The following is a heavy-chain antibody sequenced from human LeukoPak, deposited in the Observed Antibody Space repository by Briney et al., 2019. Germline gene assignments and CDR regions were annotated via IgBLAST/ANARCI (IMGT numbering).Heavy chain of an antibody. V-gene: IGHV1-69*05. Sequence: GASVKVSCKASGGTFSSYAISWVRQAPGQGLEWMGGIIPIFGTANYAQKFQGRVTMTTDTSTSTAYMELRSLRSDDTAVYYCATNPDPNSSSWFDAFDIWGQGTMVTVSS. CDR3: ATNPDPNSSSWFDAFDI. J-gene: IGHJ3*02. D-gene: IGHD6-13*01. CDR1: GGTFSSYA. CDR2: IIPIFGTA.